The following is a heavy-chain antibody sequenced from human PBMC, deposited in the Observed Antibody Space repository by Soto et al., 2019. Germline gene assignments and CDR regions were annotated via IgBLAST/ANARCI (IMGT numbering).Heavy chain of an antibody. J-gene: IGHJ4*02. D-gene: IGHD3-22*01. Sequence: SETLSLTCAVSGGSISSGGYSWSWIRQPPGKGLEWIGYIYHSGSTYYSPSLKSRVTISVDRSKNQFSLKLSSVTAADTAVYYCARIAYYDSSGPDYWGQGTLVTVSS. CDR3: ARIAYYDSSGPDY. CDR1: GGSISSGGYS. V-gene: IGHV4-30-2*01. CDR2: IYHSGST.